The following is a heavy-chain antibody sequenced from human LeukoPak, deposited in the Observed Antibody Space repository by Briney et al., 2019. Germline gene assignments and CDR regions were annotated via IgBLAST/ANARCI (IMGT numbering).Heavy chain of an antibody. CDR1: GVTFSSFG. J-gene: IGHJ6*03. CDR3: SKGAPILRGDMDV. D-gene: IGHD3-10*01. V-gene: IGHV3-30*02. CDR2: RQYDGNEK. Sequence: PGGSLRLSCAPSGVTFSSFGIHWVRQAPGMGLEWVAFRQYDGNEKYYADFVRGRFTISRDNARRTVSLEMSRLRNDDAALYYCSKGAPILRGDMDVWGTGTTVTVSS.